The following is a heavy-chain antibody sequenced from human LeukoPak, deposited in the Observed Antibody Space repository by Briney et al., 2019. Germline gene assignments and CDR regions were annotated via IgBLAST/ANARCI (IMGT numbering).Heavy chain of an antibody. V-gene: IGHV4-59*12. Sequence: SETLSLTCTVSGGSISSYYWSWIRQPPGKGLEWIGYIYYSGSTNYNPSLKSRVTISVDTSKNQFSLKLSSVTAADTAVYYCARDRASYYYGSGSYYRYYYYMDVWGKGTTVTISS. CDR1: GGSISSYY. J-gene: IGHJ6*03. CDR2: IYYSGST. CDR3: ARDRASYYYGSGSYYRYYYYMDV. D-gene: IGHD3-10*01.